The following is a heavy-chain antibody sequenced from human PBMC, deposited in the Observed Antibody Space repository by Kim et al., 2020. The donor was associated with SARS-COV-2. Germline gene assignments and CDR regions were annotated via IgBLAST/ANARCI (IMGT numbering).Heavy chain of an antibody. V-gene: IGHV4-34*01. Sequence: SETLSLTCAVYGGSFSGYYWSWIRQPPGKGLEWIGEINHSGSTNYNPSLKSRVTISVDTSKNQFSLKLSSVTAADTAVYYCERGGYSSSWYGVIGWFDPWGQGTLVTVSS. CDR3: ERGGYSSSWYGVIGWFDP. CDR2: INHSGST. CDR1: GGSFSGYY. D-gene: IGHD6-13*01. J-gene: IGHJ5*02.